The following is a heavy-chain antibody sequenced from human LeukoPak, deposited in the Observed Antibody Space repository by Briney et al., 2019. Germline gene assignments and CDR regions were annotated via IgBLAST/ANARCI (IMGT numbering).Heavy chain of an antibody. CDR2: IIPFFGTV. V-gene: IGHV1-69*13. CDR1: GGTFSDHG. D-gene: IGHD5-24*01. Sequence: SVTVSFKASGGTFSDHGFSWVRQAPGQGLEWMGGIIPFFGTVHYAQTFEGRVTISADESTSTVYLALNSLTAEDTAVYYCARDDISTDGTAHWFDPWGQGTLVIVSS. J-gene: IGHJ5*02. CDR3: ARDDISTDGTAHWFDP.